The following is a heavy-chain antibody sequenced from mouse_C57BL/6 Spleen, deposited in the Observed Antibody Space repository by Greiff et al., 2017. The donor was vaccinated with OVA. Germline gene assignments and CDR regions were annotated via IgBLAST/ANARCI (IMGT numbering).Heavy chain of an antibody. Sequence: EVQLQQSGPELVKPGASVKISCKASGYTFTDYYMNWVKQSHGKSLEWIGDINPNNGGTSYNQKFKGKATLTVDKSSSTAYMELSSLTSEDSAVYYCASGAWYGFLYAMDYWGQGTSVTVSS. CDR2: INPNNGGT. V-gene: IGHV1-26*01. CDR1: GYTFTDYY. D-gene: IGHD2-10*02. J-gene: IGHJ4*01. CDR3: ASGAWYGFLYAMDY.